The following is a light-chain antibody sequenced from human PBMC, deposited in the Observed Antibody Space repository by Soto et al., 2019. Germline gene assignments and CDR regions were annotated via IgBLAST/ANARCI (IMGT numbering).Light chain of an antibody. CDR1: QTLNSQ. CDR3: LQHYYYPWT. J-gene: IGKJ1*01. V-gene: IGKV1-5*01. CDR2: DAS. Sequence: DIQMTQSPSTLSASVGDRVTITCRASQTLNSQLAWYQQKPGNAPNLLIYDASSLESGVPSRFSGSGSETEFTLTISSLQPDDVATYYCLQHYYYPWTFGQGTRVEIK.